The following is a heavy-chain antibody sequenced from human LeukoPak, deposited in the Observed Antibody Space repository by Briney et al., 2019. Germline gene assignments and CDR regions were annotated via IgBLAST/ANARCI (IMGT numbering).Heavy chain of an antibody. J-gene: IGHJ5*02. Sequence: SGGSLRLSCAASGFTFSSYGMHWVRQAPGKGLEWVAFIRYDGSNKYYADSVKGRFTISRDDAKNSLYLQMNSLRAEDTAVYYCARVGYGSGSYHWFDPWGQGTLVTVSS. V-gene: IGHV3-30*02. CDR1: GFTFSSYG. D-gene: IGHD3-10*01. CDR3: ARVGYGSGSYHWFDP. CDR2: IRYDGSNK.